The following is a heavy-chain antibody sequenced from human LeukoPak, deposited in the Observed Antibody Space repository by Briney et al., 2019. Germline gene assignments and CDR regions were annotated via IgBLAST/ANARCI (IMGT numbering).Heavy chain of an antibody. CDR1: GFTFTYYA. CDR2: ISGSGDST. V-gene: IGHV3-23*01. CDR3: ARDKLIAAAGQTYYYYGMDV. Sequence: GGSLRLSYAASGFTFTYYAMSWVRQAPGKGLEWVSAISGSGDSTYYADSVKGRFTISRDNSKNTLYLQMNSLRAEDTAVYYCARDKLIAAAGQTYYYYGMDVWGQGTTVTVSS. J-gene: IGHJ6*02. D-gene: IGHD6-13*01.